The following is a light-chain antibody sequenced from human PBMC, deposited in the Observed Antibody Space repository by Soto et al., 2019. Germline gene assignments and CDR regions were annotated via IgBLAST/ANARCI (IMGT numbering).Light chain of an antibody. CDR3: QHYNGYPYT. V-gene: IGKV1-5*03. CDR1: QSISSW. Sequence: DIQMTQSPSTLSASVGDRVTITCRASQSISSWLAWYQQKPGKAPKLLIYKASGLESGVPSRFSGSGSGTDFTLTISSLQPDDFATYFCQHYNGYPYTFGPGTKVDIK. J-gene: IGKJ2*01. CDR2: KAS.